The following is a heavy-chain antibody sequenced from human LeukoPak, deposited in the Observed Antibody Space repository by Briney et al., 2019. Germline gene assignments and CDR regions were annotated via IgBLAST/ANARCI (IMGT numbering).Heavy chain of an antibody. V-gene: IGHV3-23*01. CDR2: ITSGRST. D-gene: IGHD2-21*02. Sequence: GGSLRLSCAASGFTFSSYAMSWVRQAPGKGLEWVSTITSGRSTYYADSVKGRFTISRDNAKNTLYLQMNSLRAEDTAVYYCARVPRLTASTTGYEGRWGQGTLVTVSS. CDR3: ARVPRLTASTTGYEGR. CDR1: GFTFSSYA. J-gene: IGHJ4*02.